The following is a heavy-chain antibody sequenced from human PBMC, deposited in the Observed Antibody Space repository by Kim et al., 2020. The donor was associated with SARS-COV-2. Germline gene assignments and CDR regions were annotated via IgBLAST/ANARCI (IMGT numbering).Heavy chain of an antibody. J-gene: IGHJ6*02. Sequence: ADSVKGRFTNPRDNAKNALYLQMNSLRDEDTAVYYCARVSGYYYYGMDVWGQGTTVTVSS. CDR3: ARVSGYYYYGMDV. V-gene: IGHV3-48*02.